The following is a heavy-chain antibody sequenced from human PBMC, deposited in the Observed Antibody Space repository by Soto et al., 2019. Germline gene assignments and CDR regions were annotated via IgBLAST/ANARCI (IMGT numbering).Heavy chain of an antibody. V-gene: IGHV3-15*07. CDR3: TSGSGILNGYQSAYFDY. CDR1: GFTFSRSA. D-gene: IGHD3-9*01. J-gene: IGHJ4*02. CDR2: IKSKTDGGTT. Sequence: PAGSLRICCTASGFTFSRSAMNWFRQAPGKGLEWVGRIKSKTDGGTTDYAAPVKGRFTISRDDSKNTVYLQMNSLKTEDTAVYYCTSGSGILNGYQSAYFDYSGQGTLVTVSS.